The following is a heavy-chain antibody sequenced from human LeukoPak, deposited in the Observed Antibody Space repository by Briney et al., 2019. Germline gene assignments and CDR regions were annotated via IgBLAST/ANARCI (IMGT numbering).Heavy chain of an antibody. J-gene: IGHJ3*02. CDR2: IYDSGST. D-gene: IGHD2-2*01. V-gene: IGHV4-30-2*01. CDR1: GGSISSGGSC. Sequence: PSETLSLTCAVSGGSISSGGSCWSWLRQPPGKGLEWFGYIYDSGSTYYNPPLKSRVTISVDRSKNQFSLKLSSVTAADTAVYYCARSRIVVVPAAISVGNQGAFDIWGQGTMVTVSS. CDR3: ARSRIVVVPAAISVGNQGAFDI.